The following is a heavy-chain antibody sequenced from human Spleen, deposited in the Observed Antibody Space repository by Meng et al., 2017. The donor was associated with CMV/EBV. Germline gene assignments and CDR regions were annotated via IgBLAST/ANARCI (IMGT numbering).Heavy chain of an antibody. J-gene: IGHJ6*02. Sequence: GESLKISCAASGFTFDDYGMSWVRQAPGKGLEWVSRINSDGSTTSDADSVKGRFTISRDNAKNTLFLQMNSLRAEDTAVYYCARSIEARYYYYGMDAWGQGTTVTVSS. CDR3: ARSIEARYYYYGMDA. CDR1: GFTFDDYG. CDR2: INSDGSTT. V-gene: IGHV3-74*01. D-gene: IGHD6-6*01.